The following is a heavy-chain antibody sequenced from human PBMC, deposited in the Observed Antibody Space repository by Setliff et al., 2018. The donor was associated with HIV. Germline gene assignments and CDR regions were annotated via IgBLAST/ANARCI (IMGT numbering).Heavy chain of an antibody. V-gene: IGHV1-69*04. CDR3: ASGVLVVSAIFPASIAFDI. J-gene: IGHJ3*02. D-gene: IGHD2-8*02. Sequence: SVKVSCKASGGSFSSYALHWVRQAPGQGLEWMGNILPIFNKVNYAQKFRGRVTITADKSTSTAYMELSSLTSEDSAVYYCASGVLVVSAIFPASIAFDIWGQGTMVTVSS. CDR2: ILPIFNKV. CDR1: GGSFSSYA.